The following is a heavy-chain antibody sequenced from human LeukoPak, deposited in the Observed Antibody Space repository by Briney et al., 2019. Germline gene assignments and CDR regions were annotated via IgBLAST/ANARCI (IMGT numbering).Heavy chain of an antibody. D-gene: IGHD3-16*01. V-gene: IGHV1-2*02. Sequence: ASVKVSCKASGYTFTGYYIHWVRQPPAHGLEWMGWINPNSGGTNYAQKFQGRVTMTRDTSISTAYMELSRLRSDDTAVYYCARRGYDYVWGSDYWGQGTLVTVSS. CDR3: ARRGYDYVWGSDY. CDR2: INPNSGGT. J-gene: IGHJ4*02. CDR1: GYTFTGYY.